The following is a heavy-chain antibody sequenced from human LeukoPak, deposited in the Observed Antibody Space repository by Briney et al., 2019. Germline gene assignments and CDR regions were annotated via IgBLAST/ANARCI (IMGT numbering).Heavy chain of an antibody. V-gene: IGHV4-34*01. Sequence: SETLSLSCAVYGGSFSGYCWSWIRQPPGKGLEWIGEINHSGSTNYNPSLKSRVTISVDTSKNQFSLKLSSVTAADTAVYYCARLWLGAFDIWGQGTMVTVSS. CDR2: INHSGST. CDR3: ARLWLGAFDI. CDR1: GGSFSGYC. J-gene: IGHJ3*02. D-gene: IGHD3-10*01.